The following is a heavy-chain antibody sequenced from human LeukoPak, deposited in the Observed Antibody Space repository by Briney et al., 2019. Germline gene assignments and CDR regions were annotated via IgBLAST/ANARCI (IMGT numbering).Heavy chain of an antibody. CDR2: INAANGNT. CDR1: GYTFSTYH. J-gene: IGHJ4*02. Sequence: GASVKVSCKASGYTFSTYHIHRVRQAPGQRLEWMGWINAANGNTKYSQKIQARVTITRDTSASTAYMELSSLRSEDTAVYYCAREGVGDFDYWGQGTLVTVSS. CDR3: AREGVGDFDY. V-gene: IGHV1-3*01.